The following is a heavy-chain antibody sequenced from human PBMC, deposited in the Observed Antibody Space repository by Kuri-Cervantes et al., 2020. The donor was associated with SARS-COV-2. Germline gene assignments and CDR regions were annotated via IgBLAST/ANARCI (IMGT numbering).Heavy chain of an antibody. D-gene: IGHD6-6*01. Sequence: GESLKISCAASGFTISSYNMNWVRQAPGKGLEWVSSLSSSSSYIYYADSVKGRFTISRGDTKNSLYLQMNSLRAEDTAVYYCARDSPEYSSSSSVPFDYWGQGTLVTVSS. V-gene: IGHV3-21*04. CDR2: LSSSSSYI. CDR1: GFTISSYN. J-gene: IGHJ4*02. CDR3: ARDSPEYSSSSSVPFDY.